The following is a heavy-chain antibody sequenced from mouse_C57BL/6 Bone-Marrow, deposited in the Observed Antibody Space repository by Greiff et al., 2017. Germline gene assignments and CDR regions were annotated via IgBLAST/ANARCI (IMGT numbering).Heavy chain of an antibody. CDR1: GYTFTSYG. D-gene: IGHD1-1*01. J-gene: IGHJ4*01. Sequence: QVQLQQSGAELARPGASVKLSCKASGYTFTSYGISWVKQRTGQGLEWIGEFYPRSGNTYYNEKFKGKATVTANKSSSTAYMELRSLTSEDSAVYVCARQRLRKRGYAMDYWGQGTAVTVSS. CDR3: ARQRLRKRGYAMDY. V-gene: IGHV1-81*01. CDR2: FYPRSGNT.